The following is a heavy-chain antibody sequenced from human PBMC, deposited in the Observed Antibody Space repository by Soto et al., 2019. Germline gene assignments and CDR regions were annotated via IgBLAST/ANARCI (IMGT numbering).Heavy chain of an antibody. Sequence: LRLSCAASGFTFSDYYMSWIRQAPGKGLEWVSYISSSGSTIYYADSVKGRFTISRDNAKNSLYLQMNSLRAEDTAVYYCARGRVTMIVVVPFDYWGQGTLVTVSS. CDR3: ARGRVTMIVVVPFDY. CDR1: GFTFSDYY. V-gene: IGHV3-11*01. D-gene: IGHD3-22*01. J-gene: IGHJ4*02. CDR2: ISSSGSTI.